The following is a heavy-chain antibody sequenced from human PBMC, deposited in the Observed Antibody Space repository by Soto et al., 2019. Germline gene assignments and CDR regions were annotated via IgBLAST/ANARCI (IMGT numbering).Heavy chain of an antibody. CDR1: GGSFSGYY. J-gene: IGHJ4*02. Sequence: QVQLQQWGAGLLKPSETLSLTCAVYGGSFSGYYWSWIRQPPGKGLEWIGEINHSGSTNYNPSLKSRVTISVDTSKNQFSLKLSSVTAXXTAVYYCAXXXXXXGYXPFDYWGQGTLVTVSS. CDR3: AXXXXXXGYXPFDY. CDR2: INHSGST. V-gene: IGHV4-34*01.